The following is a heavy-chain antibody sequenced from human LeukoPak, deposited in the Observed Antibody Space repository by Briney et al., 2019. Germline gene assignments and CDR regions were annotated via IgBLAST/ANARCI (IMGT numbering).Heavy chain of an antibody. Sequence: PGRSLRLSCAASGFTFDDYAMHWVRQAPGKGLEWVSGISWNSGSIGYADSVKGRFTISRDNAKNSLYLQMNSLRAEDMALYYCAKDIGGTTSGYFDYWGQGTLVTVSS. CDR2: ISWNSGSI. V-gene: IGHV3-9*03. J-gene: IGHJ4*02. D-gene: IGHD2-2*01. CDR3: AKDIGGTTSGYFDY. CDR1: GFTFDDYA.